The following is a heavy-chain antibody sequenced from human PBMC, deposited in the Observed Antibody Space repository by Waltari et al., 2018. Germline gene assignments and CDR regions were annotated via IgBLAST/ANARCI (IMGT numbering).Heavy chain of an antibody. J-gene: IGHJ6*03. D-gene: IGHD3-3*01. V-gene: IGHV4-39*07. Sequence: QLQLQESGPGLVKPSETLSLTCTVSGGSISSGSYYWGWIRQPPGKGLEWIGSIYYSGSTYYNPSLKSRVTISVDTSKNQFYLKLTSVTAADTAVYYCARDIFAVDFQSYYMDVWGKGTTVTISS. CDR1: GGSISSGSYY. CDR2: IYYSGST. CDR3: ARDIFAVDFQSYYMDV.